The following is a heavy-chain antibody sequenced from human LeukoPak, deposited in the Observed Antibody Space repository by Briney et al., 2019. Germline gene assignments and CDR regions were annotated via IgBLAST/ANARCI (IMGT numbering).Heavy chain of an antibody. CDR1: GFVVSSNY. CDR2: IYTGGTT. CDR3: ARDVGGNFDFDY. Sequence: PGRSLRLSCAASGFVVSSNYMNWVRQAPGEGLKWVAVIYTGGTTYYAESVKGRFTISRDISKNTLYLQMDSLRADDTAVYYCARDVGGNFDFDYWGQGTLVTVSS. D-gene: IGHD4-23*01. V-gene: IGHV3-53*01. J-gene: IGHJ4*02.